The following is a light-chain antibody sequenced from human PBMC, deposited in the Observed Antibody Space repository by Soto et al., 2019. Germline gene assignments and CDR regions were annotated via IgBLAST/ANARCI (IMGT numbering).Light chain of an antibody. CDR2: EVS. CDR3: SSYAGSTNFV. CDR1: SSDVGGYNY. Sequence: QSSLTHPPSASWSPGQAVTISCTGTSSDVGGYNYVSWYQQHPGKAPKLMIYEVSERPSGVPDRFSGSKSSNTASLTVSGLQAEDDADYYCSSYAGSTNFVFGTGTKVTVL. J-gene: IGLJ1*01. V-gene: IGLV2-8*01.